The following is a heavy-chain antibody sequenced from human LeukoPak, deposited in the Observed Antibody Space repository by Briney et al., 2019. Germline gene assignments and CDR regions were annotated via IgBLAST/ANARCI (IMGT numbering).Heavy chain of an antibody. V-gene: IGHV4-59*08. CDR1: GGSISSYC. Sequence: SETLSLTCTVSGGSISSYCWSWIWQLPGKGLEWIGYIYYSGSTNYNPSLKSRVTISVDTSKNQFSLKLSSVTAADTAVYYCAREAARPGGVFDYWGQGTLVTVSS. J-gene: IGHJ4*02. CDR2: IYYSGST. CDR3: AREAARPGGVFDY. D-gene: IGHD6-6*01.